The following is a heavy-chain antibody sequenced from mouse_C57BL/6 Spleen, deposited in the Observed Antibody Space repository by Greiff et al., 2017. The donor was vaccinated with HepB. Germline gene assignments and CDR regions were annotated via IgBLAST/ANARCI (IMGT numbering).Heavy chain of an antibody. CDR2: ISTGGGYT. V-gene: IGHV5-6*01. CDR1: GFTFSSYG. J-gene: IGHJ2*01. D-gene: IGHD1-1*01. Sequence: EVQVVESGGDLVKPGGSLKLSCAASGFTFSSYGMSWVRQTPDKRLEWVATISTGGGYTYYPDSVKGRVTISIDNAKNTPYMQLSSLKSEDAAMYYCARPQIYGNGPDFDYWGQGTTVTVSS. CDR3: ARPQIYGNGPDFDY.